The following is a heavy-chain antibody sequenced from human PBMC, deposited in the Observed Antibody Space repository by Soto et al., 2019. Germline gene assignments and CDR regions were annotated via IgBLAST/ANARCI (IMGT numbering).Heavy chain of an antibody. J-gene: IGHJ4*02. CDR1: GFTVNKAW. CDR3: SAMRWNFWNTD. Sequence: GGSLRLSCVVSGFTVNKAWMGWVRQAPGKGLEWVGRVKSQADGGKAEYAAPVKDRFTISRDDSTNTVFLQMGNLKTEDTAVYYCSAMRWNFWNTDWGQGALVTVYS. CDR2: VKSQADGGKA. V-gene: IGHV3-15*01. D-gene: IGHD3-3*01.